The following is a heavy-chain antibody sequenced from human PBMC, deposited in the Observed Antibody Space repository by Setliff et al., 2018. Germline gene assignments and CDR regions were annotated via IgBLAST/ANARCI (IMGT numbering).Heavy chain of an antibody. CDR2: LFHTGTP. CDR3: ARHLWGRWMATSSDYFDY. D-gene: IGHD5-12*01. CDR1: GGSISSGSYY. J-gene: IGHJ4*02. V-gene: IGHV4-39*07. Sequence: SETLSLTCAVSGGSISSGSYYWGWIRQSPGKGLEWLGSLFHTGTPYYNPSLQSRLTMSVDTSNNQFSLKLNSVTADDAAVYYCARHLWGRWMATSSDYFDYWGQGSLVTVSS.